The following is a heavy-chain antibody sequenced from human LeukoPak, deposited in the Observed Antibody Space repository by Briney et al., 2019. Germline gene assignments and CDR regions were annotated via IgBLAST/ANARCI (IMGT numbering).Heavy chain of an antibody. V-gene: IGHV3-7*03. Sequence: PGGSLRLSCTASGFTFSSYWMSWVRQAPGKGLEWVANIKQDGSEKYYVGSVKGRFTISRDNAKNSLYLQMNSLRAEDTAVYYCATDLANVGWFDPWGQGTLVTVSS. CDR2: IKQDGSEK. CDR3: ATDLANVGWFDP. CDR1: GFTFSSYW. J-gene: IGHJ5*02. D-gene: IGHD1-1*01.